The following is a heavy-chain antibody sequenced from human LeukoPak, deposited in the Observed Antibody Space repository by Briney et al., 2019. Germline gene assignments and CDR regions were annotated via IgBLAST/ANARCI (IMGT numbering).Heavy chain of an antibody. CDR2: IYYSGST. D-gene: IGHD6-13*01. Sequence: SETLSLTCTVSGGSISSYYWSWIRQPPGKGLEWIGYIYYSGSTNYNPSLKSRVTISVDTSKKQFSLTVNSVVAADTAVYYCARGFGSSWYYFDYWGQGTLVTVSS. V-gene: IGHV4-59*08. J-gene: IGHJ4*02. CDR1: GGSISSYY. CDR3: ARGFGSSWYYFDY.